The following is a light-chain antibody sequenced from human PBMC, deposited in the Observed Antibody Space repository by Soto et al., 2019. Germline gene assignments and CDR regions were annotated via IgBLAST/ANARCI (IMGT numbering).Light chain of an antibody. Sequence: QSALTQPASVSGSPGQSITISCTGTSSDVGSYNLVSWYQQHPGKAPKLMIYEGSKRPSGVSNRFSGSKCGSTASLTISGLQAEDEADYYCCSYTSGPAYVFGTGTKLTVL. V-gene: IGLV2-23*01. CDR2: EGS. J-gene: IGLJ1*01. CDR3: CSYTSGPAYV. CDR1: SSDVGSYNL.